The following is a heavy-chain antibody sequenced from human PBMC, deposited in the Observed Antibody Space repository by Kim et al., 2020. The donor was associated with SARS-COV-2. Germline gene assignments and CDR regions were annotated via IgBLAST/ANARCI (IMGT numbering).Heavy chain of an antibody. J-gene: IGHJ6*02. V-gene: IGHV3-15*01. CDR2: IKSKTDGGST. D-gene: IGHD3-16*01. CDR3: TTDYEGGV. CDR1: GFTFSNAW. Sequence: GGSLRLSCAASGFTFSNAWMSWVRQAPGKGLEWIGRIKSKTDGGSTFYAAPVKGRFTMSRDDSIKTVYLLMNSLKTEDTADYYCTTDYEGGVWGQGTTVT.